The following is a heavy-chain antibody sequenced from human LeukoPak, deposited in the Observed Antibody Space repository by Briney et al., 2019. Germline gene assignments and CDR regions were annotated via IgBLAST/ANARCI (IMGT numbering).Heavy chain of an antibody. J-gene: IGHJ3*02. CDR1: GFAFSSYS. V-gene: IGHV3-48*04. Sequence: GGSLRLSCAASGFAFSSYSMNWVRQAPGKGLEWVSYISSSSSTIYYADSVKGRFTISRDNAKNSLYLQMNSLRAEDTAVYYCARDDSSDRGSFDIWGQGTMVTVSS. CDR2: ISSSSSTI. CDR3: ARDDSSDRGSFDI. D-gene: IGHD3-22*01.